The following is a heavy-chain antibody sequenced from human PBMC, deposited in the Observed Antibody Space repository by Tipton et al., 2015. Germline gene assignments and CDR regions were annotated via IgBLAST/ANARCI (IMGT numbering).Heavy chain of an antibody. Sequence: TLSLTCAVSAYSISSDYYWGWIRQPPGKGLEGIGSFPHSGNTYYNPSLKSRVTMSRDTSKNQFSLKLTSVTAADTAVYFCARDLEHGMDVWGQGTTVTVS. V-gene: IGHV4-38-2*02. CDR1: AYSISSDYY. CDR2: FPHSGNT. J-gene: IGHJ6*02. CDR3: ARDLEHGMDV.